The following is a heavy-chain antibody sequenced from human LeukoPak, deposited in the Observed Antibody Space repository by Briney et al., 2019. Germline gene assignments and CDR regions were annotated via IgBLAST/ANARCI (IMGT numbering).Heavy chain of an antibody. V-gene: IGHV1-46*01. CDR3: ARETSVGVPDY. Sequence: ASVKVSCKASGYTFTSYYMHWVRQAPGQGLEWMGIIDPSGGSTIYAQKFQGRVTMTRDMSTSTAYMELSSLRSEDTAVYYCARETSVGVPDYWGQGTLVTVSS. CDR2: IDPSGGST. D-gene: IGHD1-26*01. J-gene: IGHJ4*02. CDR1: GYTFTSYY.